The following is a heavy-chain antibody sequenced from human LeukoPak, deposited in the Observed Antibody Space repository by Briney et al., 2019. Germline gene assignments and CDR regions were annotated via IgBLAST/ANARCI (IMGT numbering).Heavy chain of an antibody. J-gene: IGHJ3*02. D-gene: IGHD2-15*01. CDR2: IYYSGST. V-gene: IGHV4-59*08. CDR1: GGSISSYY. CDR3: ARHSSRYCSGGSCRKDAFDI. Sequence: SETLSLTCTVSGGSISSYYWSWIRQPPGKGLEWIGYIYYSGSTNYNSSLKSRVTISVDTSKNQFSLKLSSVTAADTAVYYCARHSSRYCSGGSCRKDAFDIWGQGTMVTVSS.